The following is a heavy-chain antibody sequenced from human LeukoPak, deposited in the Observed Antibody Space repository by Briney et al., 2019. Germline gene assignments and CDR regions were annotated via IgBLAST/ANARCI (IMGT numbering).Heavy chain of an antibody. CDR2: IDASGSDT. Sequence: GGSLRLSCEVSEFPFSVYAMAWVRQAPGQGLEWVSAIDASGSDTYYTDSVKGRFTISRDNSKNKVYLQMNSLSVEDTAVYYCADYRKPQGLDYWGQGTLVPVSS. J-gene: IGHJ4*02. CDR3: ADYRKPQGLDY. V-gene: IGHV3-23*01. D-gene: IGHD1-14*01. CDR1: EFPFSVYA.